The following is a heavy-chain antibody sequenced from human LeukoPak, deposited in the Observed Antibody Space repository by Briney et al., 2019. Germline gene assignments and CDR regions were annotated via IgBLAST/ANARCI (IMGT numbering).Heavy chain of an antibody. CDR2: TYYRSKWYN. CDR3: ARGAKYSYGRGGFDY. CDR1: GDSVSSNSAA. Sequence: SQTLSLTCAISGDSVSSNSAAWNWIRQSPSRGLEWLGRTYYRSKWYNDYAVSVKSRITINPDTSKDQFSLQLNSVTPEDTAVYYCARGAKYSYGRGGFDYWGQGTLVTVSS. V-gene: IGHV6-1*01. J-gene: IGHJ4*02. D-gene: IGHD5-18*01.